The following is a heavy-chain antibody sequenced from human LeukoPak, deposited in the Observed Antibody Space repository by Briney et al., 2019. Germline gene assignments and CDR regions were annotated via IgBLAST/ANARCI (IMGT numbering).Heavy chain of an antibody. D-gene: IGHD2-15*01. J-gene: IGHJ5*02. CDR1: GGSISSYY. Sequence: QSSETLSLTCAVSGGSISSYYWSWIRQPPGKGLEWIGYIYYSGSTYYNPSLKSRVTISVDTSKNQFSLKLSSVTAADTAVYYCAREDIVVVVAATNWFDPWGQGTLVTVSS. V-gene: IGHV4-59*12. CDR3: AREDIVVVVAATNWFDP. CDR2: IYYSGST.